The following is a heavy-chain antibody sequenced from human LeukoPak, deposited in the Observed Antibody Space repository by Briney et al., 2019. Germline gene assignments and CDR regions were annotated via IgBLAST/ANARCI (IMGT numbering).Heavy chain of an antibody. V-gene: IGHV1-24*01. CDR2: FDPEDGET. CDR1: GYTLTELS. J-gene: IGHJ6*02. D-gene: IGHD1-26*01. CDR3: GTVQNSGSYPYYGMDV. Sequence: ASVKVSCKVSGYTLTELSMHWVRQAPGKGLEWMGGFDPEDGETIYAQKFQGRVTMTEDTSTDTAYMELSSLRSEDTAVYYCGTVQNSGSYPYYGMDVWGQGTTVTVSS.